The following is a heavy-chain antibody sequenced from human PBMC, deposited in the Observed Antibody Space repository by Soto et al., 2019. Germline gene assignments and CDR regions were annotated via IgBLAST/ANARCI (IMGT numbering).Heavy chain of an antibody. D-gene: IGHD3-16*01. CDR1: GYTFTGYY. CDR3: ARDPALGGPFDY. V-gene: IGHV1-2*04. Sequence: GASVKVSCKASGYTFTGYYMHWVRQAPGQGLEWMGWINPNSGGTNYAQKFQGWATMTTDTSTSTAYMELRSLRSDDTAVYYCARDPALGGPFDYWGQGTLVTVSS. J-gene: IGHJ4*02. CDR2: INPNSGGT.